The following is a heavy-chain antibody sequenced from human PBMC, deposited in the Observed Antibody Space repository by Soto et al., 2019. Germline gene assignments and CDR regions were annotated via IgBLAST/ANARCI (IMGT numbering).Heavy chain of an antibody. CDR2: IYYSGIT. V-gene: IGHV4-61*08. Sequence: SETLSLTCAVSGGNISSADYYWGWIRQPPGKGLEWIGYIYYSGITNYNPSLKSRVTMSVDTSKNQFSLKLSSVTAADTAVYYCARVREPLTGGPWFDPWGQGTLVTVSS. CDR1: GGNISSADYY. J-gene: IGHJ5*02. CDR3: ARVREPLTGGPWFDP. D-gene: IGHD1-26*01.